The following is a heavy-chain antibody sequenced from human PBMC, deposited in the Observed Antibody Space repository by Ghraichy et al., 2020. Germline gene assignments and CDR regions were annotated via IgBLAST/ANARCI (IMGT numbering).Heavy chain of an antibody. CDR3: ARGRITLHRGVIPDY. CDR1: GWSFTGHN. J-gene: IGHJ4*02. Sequence: SETLSLTCAVNGWSFTGHNWTWIRQPPGKGPEWIGEINDEGNTNYSPSLQSRVAMSIDTSKRQFSLNLTSVTAADTAMYYCARGRITLHRGVIPDYWGQGTLVTVSS. V-gene: IGHV4-34*01. CDR2: INDEGNT. D-gene: IGHD3-10*01.